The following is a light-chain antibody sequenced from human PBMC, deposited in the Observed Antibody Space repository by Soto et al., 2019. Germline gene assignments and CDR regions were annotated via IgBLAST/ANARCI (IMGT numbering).Light chain of an antibody. V-gene: IGKV3-15*01. CDR2: GAS. CDR3: QQYDNWPQT. Sequence: DILSTKSQGTFYLSHRERAPLSCRISQTVSSTYFAWYQQRPGQAPRLLIYGASTRATGIPARFSGRGSGTEFTLTISSLQSVDFAVYYCQQYDNWPQTFGQGTKVDIK. CDR1: QTVSSTY. J-gene: IGKJ1*01.